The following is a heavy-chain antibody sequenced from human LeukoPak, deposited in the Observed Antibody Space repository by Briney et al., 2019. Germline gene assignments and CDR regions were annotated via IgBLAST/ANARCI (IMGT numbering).Heavy chain of an antibody. D-gene: IGHD3-10*01. J-gene: IGHJ2*01. V-gene: IGHV1-69*13. CDR2: ITAIFRTA. CDR1: GGTFNSYA. Sequence: GASVKVSCKTSGGTFNSYAISWVRQAPGQGLEWMGGITAIFRTANYAQKFQGRVTITADEFMSTVYMELSSLRSEDTAVYYCAGSADYYWYFDLWGRGTLVTVSS. CDR3: AGSADYYWYFDL.